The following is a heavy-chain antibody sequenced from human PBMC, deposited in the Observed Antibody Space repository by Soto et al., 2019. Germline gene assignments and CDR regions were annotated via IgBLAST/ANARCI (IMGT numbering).Heavy chain of an antibody. CDR3: ARGGDYMDV. J-gene: IGHJ6*03. CDR1: GFTFSSYG. Sequence: ESGGGVVQPGRSLRLSCAASGFTFSSYGMHWVRQAPGKGLEWVAVIWYDGSNKYYADSVKGRFTISRDNSKNTLYLQMNSLRAEDTAVYYCARGGDYMDVWGKGTTVTVSS. CDR2: IWYDGSNK. V-gene: IGHV3-33*01.